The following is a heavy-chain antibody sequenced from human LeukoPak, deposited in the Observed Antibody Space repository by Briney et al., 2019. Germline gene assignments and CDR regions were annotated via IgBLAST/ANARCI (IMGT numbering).Heavy chain of an antibody. Sequence: PSETLSLTCTVSGGSISSYYWSWIRQPPGKGLEWIGYIYYSGSTNYNPSLKSRVTISVDTSKNQFSLKLSSVTAADTAVYYCARVRNDYGDNEYFDYWGQGTLVTVSS. CDR3: ARVRNDYGDNEYFDY. D-gene: IGHD4-17*01. V-gene: IGHV4-59*01. J-gene: IGHJ4*02. CDR1: GGSISSYY. CDR2: IYYSGST.